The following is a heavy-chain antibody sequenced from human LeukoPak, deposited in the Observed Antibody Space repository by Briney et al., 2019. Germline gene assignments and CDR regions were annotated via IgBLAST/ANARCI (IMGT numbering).Heavy chain of an antibody. J-gene: IGHJ4*02. V-gene: IGHV1-69*01. D-gene: IGHD3-10*01. CDR3: ARDGSGVWFDY. CDR1: GGTFSSYA. Sequence: ASVKVSCKASGGTFSSYAISWVRQAPGQGLEWMGGIIPIFGTANYAQKFQGRVTITADESTSTAYMELRSLRSDDTAVYYCARDGSGVWFDYWGQGTLVTVSS. CDR2: IIPIFGTA.